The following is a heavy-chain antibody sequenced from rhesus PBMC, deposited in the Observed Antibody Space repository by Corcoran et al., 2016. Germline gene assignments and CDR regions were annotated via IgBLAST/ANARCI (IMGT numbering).Heavy chain of an antibody. V-gene: IGHV4-73*01. CDR2: IDGNSASS. D-gene: IGHD1-1*01. CDR3: ARGGQPHDAFDF. CDR1: GGSMSGYYY. J-gene: IGHJ3*01. Sequence: QVKLQQWGEGLVKPSETLSLTCAVYGGSMSGYYYWTWIRQAPGKGLEWIGNIDGNSASSQSNPTLKNRGTISGDTSKKQFSLRLNSVTAADTAVYYCARGGQPHDAFDFWGQGLRVTVSS.